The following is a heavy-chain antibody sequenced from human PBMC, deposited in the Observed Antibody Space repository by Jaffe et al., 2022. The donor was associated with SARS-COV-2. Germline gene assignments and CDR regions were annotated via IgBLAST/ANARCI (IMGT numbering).Heavy chain of an antibody. D-gene: IGHD3-22*01. CDR3: AREGLYDSSGSYWYFDL. J-gene: IGHJ2*01. V-gene: IGHV4-61*02. Sequence: QVQLQESGPGLVKPSQTLSLTCTVSGGSISSGSYYWSWIRQPAGKGLEWIGRIYTSGSTNYNPSLKSRVTISVDTSKNQFSLKLSSVTAADTAVYYCAREGLYDSSGSYWYFDLWGRGTLVTVSS. CDR1: GGSISSGSYY. CDR2: IYTSGST.